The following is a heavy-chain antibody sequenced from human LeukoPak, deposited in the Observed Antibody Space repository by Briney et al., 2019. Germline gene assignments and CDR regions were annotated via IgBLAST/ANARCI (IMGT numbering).Heavy chain of an antibody. CDR2: ISGYNGNT. D-gene: IGHD6-13*01. CDR3: SVRSRAAGTPLRAFDI. CDR1: GYTFTSYG. J-gene: IGHJ3*02. Sequence: GASVKVSCKASGYTFTSYGINWLRQAPGQGLEWMGWISGYNGNTNYAQKVQVRVTMTTDTSTSTAYMELSSLRSEDTAVYYCSVRSRAAGTPLRAFDIWGQGTMVTVSS. V-gene: IGHV1-18*01.